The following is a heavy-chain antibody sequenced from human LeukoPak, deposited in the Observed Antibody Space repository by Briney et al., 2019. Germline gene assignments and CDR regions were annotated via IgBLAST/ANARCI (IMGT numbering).Heavy chain of an antibody. CDR3: ARGEYSSSWYSVLH. CDR1: GGPISSYY. J-gene: IGHJ4*02. CDR2: NHYSGTT. Sequence: SETLSLTCSVSGGPISSYYWSWIRQPPGKGLEWIGYNHYSGTTNYNPSLKSRVTISVDRSKNQFSLKLNSVTAADTAVYYCARGEYSSSWYSVLHWGQGTLVTVSS. V-gene: IGHV4-59*01. D-gene: IGHD6-13*01.